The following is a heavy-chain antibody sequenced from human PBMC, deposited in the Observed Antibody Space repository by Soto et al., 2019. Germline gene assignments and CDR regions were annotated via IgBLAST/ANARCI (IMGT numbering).Heavy chain of an antibody. CDR2: IYYSGST. CDR1: GGSISSSSYY. V-gene: IGHV4-39*01. CDR3: ARRYDYIWGSYRYEHFDY. D-gene: IGHD3-16*02. J-gene: IGHJ4*02. Sequence: SETLSLTCTVSGGSISSSSYYWGWIRQPPGKGLEWIGSIYYSGSTYYNPSLKSRVTISVDTSKNQFSLKLSSVTAADTAVYYCARRYDYIWGSYRYEHFDYWGQGTLVTVSS.